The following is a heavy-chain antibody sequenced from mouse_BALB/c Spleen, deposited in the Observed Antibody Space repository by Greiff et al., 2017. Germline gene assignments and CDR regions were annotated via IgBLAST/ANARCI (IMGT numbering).Heavy chain of an antibody. D-gene: IGHD3-3*01. CDR3: ARGRGGAMDY. CDR2: ISSGGST. CDR1: GFTFSSYA. Sequence: EVMLVESGGGLVKPGGSLKLSCAASGFTFSSYAMSWVRQTPEKRLEWVASISSGGSTYYPDSVKGRFTISRDNARNILYLQMSSLRSEDTAMYYCARGRGGAMDYWGQGTSVTVSS. V-gene: IGHV5-6-5*01. J-gene: IGHJ4*01.